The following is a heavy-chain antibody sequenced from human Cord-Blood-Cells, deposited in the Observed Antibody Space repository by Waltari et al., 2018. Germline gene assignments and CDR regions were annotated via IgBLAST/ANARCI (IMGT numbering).Heavy chain of an antibody. D-gene: IGHD2-2*01. CDR3: ARQRSIVVVPAATANWFDP. J-gene: IGHJ5*02. Sequence: EVQLVQSGAEVKKPGESLKISCKGSGYSFTRYWIGWVRQLPGNGLEWKGFYCPRNPDTRYRPSFQCQVSISADKSISTAYLQWSSLKAADTASYYCARQRSIVVVPAATANWFDPWGQGTLVTVSS. CDR2: YCPRNPDT. V-gene: IGHV5-51*01. CDR1: GYSFTRYW.